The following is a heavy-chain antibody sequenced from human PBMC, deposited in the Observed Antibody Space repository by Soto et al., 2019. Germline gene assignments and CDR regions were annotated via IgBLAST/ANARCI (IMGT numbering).Heavy chain of an antibody. CDR1: GGSISSGDYY. D-gene: IGHD3-3*01. J-gene: IGHJ4*02. CDR3: ARPTDFWRGYYI. Sequence: PSETLSLTCTVSGGSISSGDYYWSWIRQPPGKGLEWIGYIYYSGCTYYNPSLKSRVTISVDTSKNQFSLKLSSVTAADTAVYYCARPTDFWRGYYIWGQGTLVTVSS. CDR2: IYYSGCT. V-gene: IGHV4-30-4*01.